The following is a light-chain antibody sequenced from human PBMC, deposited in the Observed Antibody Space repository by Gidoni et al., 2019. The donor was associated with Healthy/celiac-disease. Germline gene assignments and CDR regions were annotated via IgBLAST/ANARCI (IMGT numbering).Light chain of an antibody. V-gene: IGKV4-1*01. Sequence: DIVMNQSPDSLAVSLGERATINSKSSQSVLYSSNNKNYLAWYQQKPVQPPKLLISWASTREYGVPDRFSSSRSGTNFTLTISSLQTEDVAVYYCQQYYSTPLTFGPGTKVDIK. J-gene: IGKJ3*01. CDR2: WAS. CDR3: QQYYSTPLT. CDR1: QSVLYSSNNKNY.